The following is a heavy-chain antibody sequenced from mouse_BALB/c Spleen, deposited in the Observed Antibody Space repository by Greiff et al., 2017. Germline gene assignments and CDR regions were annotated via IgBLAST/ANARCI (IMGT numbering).Heavy chain of an antibody. J-gene: IGHJ4*01. Sequence: EVQGVESGGGLVQPGGSLKLSCAASGFTFSSYGMSWVRQTPDKRLELVATINSNGGSTYYPDSVKGRFTISRDNAKNTLYLQMSSLKSEDTAMYYCARDQDYGSSHNYAMDYWGQGTSVTVSS. D-gene: IGHD1-1*01. V-gene: IGHV5-6-3*01. CDR3: ARDQDYGSSHNYAMDY. CDR2: INSNGGST. CDR1: GFTFSSYG.